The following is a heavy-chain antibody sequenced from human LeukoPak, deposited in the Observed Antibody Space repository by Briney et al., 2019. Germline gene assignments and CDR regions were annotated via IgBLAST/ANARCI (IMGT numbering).Heavy chain of an antibody. CDR3: AKDLDSYGYTGEY. CDR1: GFTFSSYG. CDR2: ISYDGSNK. J-gene: IGHJ4*02. Sequence: GRSLRLSCAASGFTFSSYGMHWVRQAPGKGLEWVAVISYDGSNKYYADSVKGRFTISRDNSKNTLYLQMNSLRAEDTAVYYCAKDLDSYGYTGEYWGQGTLVTVSS. V-gene: IGHV3-30*18. D-gene: IGHD5-18*01.